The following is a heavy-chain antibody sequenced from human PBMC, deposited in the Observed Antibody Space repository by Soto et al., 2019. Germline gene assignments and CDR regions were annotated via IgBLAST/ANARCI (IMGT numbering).Heavy chain of an antibody. D-gene: IGHD5-12*01. V-gene: IGHV1-18*01. CDR1: VYTFPSYG. CDR2: ISAYNGNT. CDR3: ARDPPGVATIYAAEDNWFDP. Sequence: SSVKVSRKPSVYTFPSYGISWVRPPPGQGLEWMGWISAYNGNTNYAQKLQGRVTMTTDTSTSTAYMELRSLRSDDTAVYYCARDPPGVATIYAAEDNWFDPWGQGTLVTVSS. J-gene: IGHJ5*02.